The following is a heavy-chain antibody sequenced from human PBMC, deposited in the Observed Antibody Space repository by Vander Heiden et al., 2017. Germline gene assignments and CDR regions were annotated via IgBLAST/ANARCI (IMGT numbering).Heavy chain of an antibody. CDR2: IRDKGTDYTT. V-gene: IGHV3-72*01. J-gene: IGHJ4*02. CDR3: ARVTRGNYLEF. CDR1: GFRFNDHY. D-gene: IGHD3-16*02. Sequence: EVQLVESGGGLVQPGGSLRLSCAAPGFRFNDHYMDWVRQAPGKGLEWVGRIRDKGTDYTTQYAASVEGRFTISRDDSKNSIYLQLNSLKTEDTAVYYCARVTRGNYLEFWGQGTLVTVSS.